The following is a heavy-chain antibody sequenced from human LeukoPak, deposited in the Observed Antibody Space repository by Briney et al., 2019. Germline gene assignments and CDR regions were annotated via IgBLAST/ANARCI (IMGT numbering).Heavy chain of an antibody. V-gene: IGHV4-59*01. Sequence: NASETPSLTCTVSGGSISSYHWSWIRQPPGKGLEWIGYIYYNGGTNYNPSLRSRVTISVDTSKNHFSLRLSSVTAADTAMYYCARAGGVDTAMDANFDYWGQGTLVTVSS. J-gene: IGHJ4*02. D-gene: IGHD5-18*01. CDR3: ARAGGVDTAMDANFDY. CDR2: IYYNGGT. CDR1: GGSISSYH.